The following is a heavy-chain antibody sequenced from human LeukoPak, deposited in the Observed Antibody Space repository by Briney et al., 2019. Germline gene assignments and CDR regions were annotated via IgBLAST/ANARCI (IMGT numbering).Heavy chain of an antibody. CDR2: ISGDGGNT. CDR1: GFTFDDYA. V-gene: IGHV3-43*02. Sequence: GGCLRLSCAASGFTFDDYAIHWVRQAPGKGLEWDSLISGDGGNTYYAKSMKGRFTISRDNSKNTLYLQMNSLRSEDTAFYYCTKDVGSGSYYYFESWGQGTLVTVSS. CDR3: TKDVGSGSYYYFES. D-gene: IGHD1-26*01. J-gene: IGHJ4*02.